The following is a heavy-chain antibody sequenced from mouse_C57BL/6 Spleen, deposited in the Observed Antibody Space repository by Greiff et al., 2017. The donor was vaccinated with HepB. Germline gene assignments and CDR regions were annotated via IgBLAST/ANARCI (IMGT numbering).Heavy chain of an antibody. Sequence: QVQLQQPGAGLVKPGASVRMSCTASGSTFTSYWITWVKQGPGQGLEWIGEIYPGSGSTSYNEKFKSKATLTVDTSSSTAYMQLSSLTSEDSAVYYCARGACFDYWGQGTTLTVSS. CDR2: IYPGSGST. J-gene: IGHJ2*01. CDR1: GSTFTSYW. CDR3: ARGACFDY. V-gene: IGHV1-55*01.